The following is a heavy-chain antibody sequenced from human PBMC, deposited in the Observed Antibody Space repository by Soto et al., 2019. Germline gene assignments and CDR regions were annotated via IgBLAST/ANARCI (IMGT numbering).Heavy chain of an antibody. CDR1: GFTFSSYS. CDR2: ISSSSSYI. Sequence: GGSLRVSCAASGFTFSSYSMNWVRQAPGKGLEWVSSISSSSSYIYYADSVKGRFTISRDNAKNSLYLQMNSLRAEDTAVYYCARDQPYCSSTSCYYMDVWGKGTTVTVSS. J-gene: IGHJ6*03. V-gene: IGHV3-21*01. D-gene: IGHD2-2*01. CDR3: ARDQPYCSSTSCYYMDV.